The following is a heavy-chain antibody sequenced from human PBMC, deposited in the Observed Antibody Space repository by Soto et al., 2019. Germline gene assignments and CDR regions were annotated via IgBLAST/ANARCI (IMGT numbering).Heavy chain of an antibody. CDR1: GFTFSSYA. CDR3: AKRRGRVTMVREAYYFDY. J-gene: IGHJ4*02. CDR2: ISGSGGST. V-gene: IGHV3-23*01. D-gene: IGHD3-10*01. Sequence: GGSLRLSCAASGFTFSSYAMSWVRQAPGKGLEWVSAISGSGGSTYYADSVKGRFTISRDNSKNTLYLQMNSLRAEDTAVYYCAKRRGRVTMVREAYYFDYWGQGTLVTVSS.